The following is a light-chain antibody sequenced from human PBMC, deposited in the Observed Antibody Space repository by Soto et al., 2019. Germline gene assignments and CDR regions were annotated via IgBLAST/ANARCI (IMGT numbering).Light chain of an antibody. J-gene: IGLJ2*01. CDR2: LNSDGSH. Sequence: QSVLTQSPSASASLGASVKLTCTLSSGHSSYAIAWHQQQPEKGPRFLMKLNSDGSHSKGDGTSDRFSGSSSGAERYLTISSLQSEDEPDYYCQTWGADSVIFGGGTKLTVL. CDR1: SGHSSYA. V-gene: IGLV4-69*01. CDR3: QTWGADSVI.